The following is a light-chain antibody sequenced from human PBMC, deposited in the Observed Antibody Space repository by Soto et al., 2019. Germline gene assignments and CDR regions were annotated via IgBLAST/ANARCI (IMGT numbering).Light chain of an antibody. V-gene: IGKV1-39*01. J-gene: IGKJ2*01. CDR2: AAS. CDR1: QSISSY. Sequence: DIQMTQSPSSLSASVGDRVTITCRASQSISSYLNWYQQKPGTAPKLLLYAASSLQGGARSRFRGGGSGTEFTLTISSLQPEDFATYYCQQSYSTPYTFGQGTKLEIK. CDR3: QQSYSTPYT.